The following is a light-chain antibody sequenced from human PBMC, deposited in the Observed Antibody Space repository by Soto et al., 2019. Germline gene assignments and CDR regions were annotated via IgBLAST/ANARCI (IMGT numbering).Light chain of an antibody. CDR1: QSISSTS. CDR2: GAS. V-gene: IGKV3-20*01. Sequence: IVVTQSPDTLSLSLGERATLSCRASQSISSTSLAWYQQKPGQAPRLLIYGASTRATGIPDRFSGSESGTDFTLTISRLEPEDFVVYYCQQYGNSLFTFGQGTRLEIK. J-gene: IGKJ5*01. CDR3: QQYGNSLFT.